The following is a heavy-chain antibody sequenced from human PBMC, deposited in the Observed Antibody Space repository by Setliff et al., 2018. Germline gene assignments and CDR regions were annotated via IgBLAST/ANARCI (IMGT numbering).Heavy chain of an antibody. J-gene: IGHJ5*02. Sequence: SETLSLTCAVSVYSISSGYYWGWIRQPPGKGLEWIGSIYHSGSTYYNPSLKSRVTISVDTSKNQFSLKLSSVTAADTAVYYCARRETYYNWFDPWGQGTLVTVSS. CDR2: IYHSGST. V-gene: IGHV4-38-2*01. CDR1: VYSISSGYY. D-gene: IGHD3-10*01. CDR3: ARRETYYNWFDP.